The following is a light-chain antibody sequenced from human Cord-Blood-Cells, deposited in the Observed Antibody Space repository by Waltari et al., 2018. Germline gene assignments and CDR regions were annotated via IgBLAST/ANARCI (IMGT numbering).Light chain of an antibody. V-gene: IGLV2-14*01. CDR1: SSAVGGYNY. CDR2: DVS. CDR3: SSYTSSSTLV. J-gene: IGLJ3*02. Sequence: QSALTQPASVSGSPGQSITISCTGPSSAVGGYNYFSWYQQHPGKAPKLMIYDVSNRPSGVSNRFSGSKSGNTASLTISGLQAEDEADYYCSSYTSSSTLVFGGGTKLTVL.